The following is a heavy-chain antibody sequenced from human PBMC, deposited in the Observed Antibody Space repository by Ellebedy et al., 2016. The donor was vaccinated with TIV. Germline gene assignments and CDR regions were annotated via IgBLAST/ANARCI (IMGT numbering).Heavy chain of an antibody. CDR1: GYIFTSYY. CDR2: INPSGGST. D-gene: IGHD4-17*01. Sequence: ASVKVSXKASGYIFTSYYIHWVRQAPGQGLEWMGIINPSGGSTTYAQKFQGRVTMTRDTSTRTVYMELSSLRSEDTAVYYCARGYGDYDYWGQGSLVTVSS. V-gene: IGHV1-46*01. CDR3: ARGYGDYDY. J-gene: IGHJ4*02.